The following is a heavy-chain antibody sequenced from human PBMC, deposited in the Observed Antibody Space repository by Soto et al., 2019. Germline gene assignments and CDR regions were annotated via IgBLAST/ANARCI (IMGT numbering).Heavy chain of an antibody. CDR3: ATLRPSFGVVKDY. CDR2: MSYDGSRE. V-gene: IGHV3-30-3*01. Sequence: QVQLVESGGGVVQPGRSLSLSCAASGFIFSNYAMHWVRQAPGKGQEWVAVMSYDGSREYYAGSVKGRFTISRDNSKNTLYLQMNTLRPEDTAVYYCATLRPSFGVVKDYWGQGTLVTVSS. CDR1: GFIFSNYA. J-gene: IGHJ4*02. D-gene: IGHD2-15*01.